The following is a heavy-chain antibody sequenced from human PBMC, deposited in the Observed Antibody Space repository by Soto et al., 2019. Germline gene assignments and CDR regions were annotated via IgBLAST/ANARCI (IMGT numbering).Heavy chain of an antibody. CDR2: IYPSGSA. CDR1: GGSINSGGYS. V-gene: IGHV4-30-2*01. D-gene: IGHD3-3*01. Sequence: SETLSLTCGVSGGSINSGGYSWSWIRQPPGRGLEWIGNIYPSGSANYSPSLKTRVTISVDRSMNQFSLNLGSVTAADTAVYYCAREIFPYGVDVWGQGTTVTVSS. CDR3: AREIFPYGVDV. J-gene: IGHJ6*02.